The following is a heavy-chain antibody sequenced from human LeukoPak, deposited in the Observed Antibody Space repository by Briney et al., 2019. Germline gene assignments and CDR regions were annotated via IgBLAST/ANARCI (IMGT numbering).Heavy chain of an antibody. D-gene: IGHD2-2*03. CDR3: VRGYCSSISCYDGSIRAIFGVVKYYYYGMDV. Sequence: QSGGSLRPSCAASGFTFDDYAMHWVRQAPGKGLEWVSLISGDGGITNYADSVRGRFTISRDNSKYSLYLQMNSLRTEDTAFYYCVRGYCSSISCYDGSIRAIFGVVKYYYYGMDVWGQGTTVTVSS. CDR1: GFTFDDYA. J-gene: IGHJ6*02. V-gene: IGHV3-43*02. CDR2: ISGDGGIT.